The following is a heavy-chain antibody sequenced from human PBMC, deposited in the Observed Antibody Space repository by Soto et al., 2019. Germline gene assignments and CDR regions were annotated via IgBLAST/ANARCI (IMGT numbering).Heavy chain of an antibody. V-gene: IGHV4-38-2*01. CDR2: MYHSGIT. J-gene: IGHJ6*02. CDR3: ARSMYSTSAQLYYGRDV. CDR1: GYSIRSGYF. D-gene: IGHD6-6*01. Sequence: SETLSLTCAVSGYSIRSGYFWGWIRQPPGKGLEWIGSMYHSGITYYNFSRKSRVTISVDPSKNQLSLKLSSATAADTAVYYCARSMYSTSAQLYYGRDVWGQGTTVTVSS.